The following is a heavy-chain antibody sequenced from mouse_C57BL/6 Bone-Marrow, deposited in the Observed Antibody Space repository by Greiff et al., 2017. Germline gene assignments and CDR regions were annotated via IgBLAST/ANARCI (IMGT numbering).Heavy chain of an antibody. V-gene: IGHV2-2*02. D-gene: IGHD1-1*01. CDR1: GFSLTSYG. CDR2: IWSGGST. Sequence: QVQLKQSGPGLVQPSQSLSITCTVSGFSLTSYGVHWVRQSPGKGLEWLGVIWSGGSTDYNAAFIYRLSISKDNSKSQVFFKMNSLQANDTAIYYCARNSLHYYCSRGAMDYWGQGTSVTVSS. CDR3: ARNSLHYYCSRGAMDY. J-gene: IGHJ4*01.